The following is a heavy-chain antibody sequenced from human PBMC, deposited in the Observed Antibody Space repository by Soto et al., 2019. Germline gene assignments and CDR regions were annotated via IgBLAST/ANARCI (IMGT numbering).Heavy chain of an antibody. CDR1: GGTFSSYT. CDR2: IIPILGIV. Sequence: SVKVSGKASGGTFSSYTISWVRQAPGQGLEWMGRIIPILGIVNYAQKFQGRVTITADKSTSTAYMELSSLRSEDTAVYYCTRGRDHSSSWITWGQGTLVTVSS. CDR3: TRGRDHSSSWIT. D-gene: IGHD6-13*01. J-gene: IGHJ5*02. V-gene: IGHV1-69*02.